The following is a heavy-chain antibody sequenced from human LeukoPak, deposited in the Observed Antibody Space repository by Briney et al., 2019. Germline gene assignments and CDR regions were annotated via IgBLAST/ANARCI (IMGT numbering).Heavy chain of an antibody. CDR2: IYPGDSDT. CDR3: ARRSGGFDY. Sequence: RGESLKISCQGSGYSFATYWIGWVRQMPGKGLEWVGLIYPGDSDTRYSPSFQGQVTISADKSINTAYLQWSSLKASDTATYYCARRSGGFDYWGQGTLVTVSS. V-gene: IGHV5-51*01. J-gene: IGHJ4*02. CDR1: GYSFATYW. D-gene: IGHD3-16*01.